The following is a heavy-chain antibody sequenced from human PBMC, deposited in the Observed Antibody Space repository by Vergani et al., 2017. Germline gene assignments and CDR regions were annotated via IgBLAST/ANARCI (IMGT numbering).Heavy chain of an antibody. Sequence: QVQLVQSGAEVKKPGSSVKVSCKASGGTFSSYAISWVRQAPGQGLEWMGRIIPIFGTANYAQKFQGRVTITADKSTSTAYMELRSLMSDDTAVYYCARQVVCSGGSCYPPLYWGQGTLVTVSS. CDR3: ARQVVCSGGSCYPPLY. CDR2: IIPIFGTA. V-gene: IGHV1-69*14. CDR1: GGTFSSYA. D-gene: IGHD2-15*01. J-gene: IGHJ4*02.